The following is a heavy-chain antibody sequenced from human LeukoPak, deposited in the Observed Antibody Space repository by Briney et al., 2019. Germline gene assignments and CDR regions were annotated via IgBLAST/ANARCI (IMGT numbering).Heavy chain of an antibody. CDR2: IYTSGST. D-gene: IGHD6-13*01. CDR3: VRDNPEVYSSSWYYYYMDV. J-gene: IGHJ6*03. V-gene: IGHV4-4*07. CDR1: GGSFSGYY. Sequence: SETLSLTCAVYGGSFSGYYWSWIRQPPGKGLEWIGRIYTSGSTNYNPSLKSRVTMSVDTSKNQFSLKLSSVTAADTAVYYCVRDNPEVYSSSWYYYYMDVWGKGTTVTISS.